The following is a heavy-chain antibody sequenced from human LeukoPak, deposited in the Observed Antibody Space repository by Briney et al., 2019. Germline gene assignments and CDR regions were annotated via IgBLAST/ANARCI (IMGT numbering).Heavy chain of an antibody. D-gene: IGHD1-14*01. Sequence: PSETLSLTCVVYGGSFSGYYWCWICQPPGKGVEWIGGENHSENTNYNPSLKIRITISEDATKIQFSLKLRSVTAADAAVYYCARGTHADSPEDYWGQGTLVTVSS. V-gene: IGHV4-34*01. J-gene: IGHJ4*02. CDR2: ENHSENT. CDR3: ARGTHADSPEDY. CDR1: GGSFSGYY.